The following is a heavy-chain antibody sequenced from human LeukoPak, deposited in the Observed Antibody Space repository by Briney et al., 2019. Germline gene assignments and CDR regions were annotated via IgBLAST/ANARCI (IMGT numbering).Heavy chain of an antibody. CDR1: GFTFSSYG. J-gene: IGHJ4*02. Sequence: GGSLRLSCAASGFTFSSYGMHRVRQAPGKGLEWVAFIRYDGSNKYYADSVKGRFTISRDNSKNTLYLQMNSLRAEDTAVYYCARVEGYSYGYLAYWGQGTLVTVSS. D-gene: IGHD5-18*01. V-gene: IGHV3-30*02. CDR3: ARVEGYSYGYLAY. CDR2: IRYDGSNK.